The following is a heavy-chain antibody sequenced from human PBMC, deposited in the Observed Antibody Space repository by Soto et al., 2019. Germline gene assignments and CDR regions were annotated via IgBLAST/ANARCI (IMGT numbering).Heavy chain of an antibody. Sequence: NPSETLSLTCAVYGGSFSGYYWNWIRQPPGKGLEWIGEIDHSGYTNYNPSLKSRVTISVDTSKNRFSLKLSSVTAADTAVYYCARDYGSYSAGFDSWGQGTLVTVSS. CDR2: IDHSGYT. CDR3: ARDYGSYSAGFDS. V-gene: IGHV4-34*01. J-gene: IGHJ4*02. D-gene: IGHD1-26*01. CDR1: GGSFSGYY.